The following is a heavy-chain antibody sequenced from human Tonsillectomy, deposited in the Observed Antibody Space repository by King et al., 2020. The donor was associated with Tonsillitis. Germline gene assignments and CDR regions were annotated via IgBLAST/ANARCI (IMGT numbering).Heavy chain of an antibody. V-gene: IGHV3-30-3*01. CDR1: GFTFSSYA. Sequence: VQLVESGGGVVQPGRSLRLSCAASGFTFSSYAMHWVRQAPGKGLEWVAVISYDGSNKYYADSVKGRFTISRDNSENTLYLQMNSLRAEDTAVYYCARYCSSASCSLYYYYGMDVWGQGTTVTVSS. CDR2: ISYDGSNK. J-gene: IGHJ6*02. D-gene: IGHD2-2*01. CDR3: ARYCSSASCSLYYYYGMDV.